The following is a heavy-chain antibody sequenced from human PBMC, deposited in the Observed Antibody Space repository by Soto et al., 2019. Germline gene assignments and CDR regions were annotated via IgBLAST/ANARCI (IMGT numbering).Heavy chain of an antibody. CDR3: ARHVRPSFDY. CDR1: GGSITSSTYY. J-gene: IGHJ4*02. Sequence: SETLSLTCTVSGGSITSSTYYWGWIRQPPGKGLEWIGSISDSGSTYYNPSLKSRVSMSVGTSKNQFSLKLSSVTAADTAVYYCARHVRPSFDYWGQGTLVTVSS. V-gene: IGHV4-39*01. CDR2: ISDSGST.